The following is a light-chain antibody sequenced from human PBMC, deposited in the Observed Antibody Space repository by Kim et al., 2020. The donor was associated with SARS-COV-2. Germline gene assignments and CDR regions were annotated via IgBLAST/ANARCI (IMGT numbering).Light chain of an antibody. CDR3: NSRDSNDNVV. CDR2: GKN. CDR1: SLRSYY. J-gene: IGLJ2*01. V-gene: IGLV3-19*01. Sequence: SSSLTHYPSLSVALGQTVRITCQGDSLRSYYATWYQQKPGQAPIVVIYGKNNRPSGIPDRFSGSSSGNTASLTITGTQAGDEADYYCNSRDSNDNVVFGGGTQLTVL.